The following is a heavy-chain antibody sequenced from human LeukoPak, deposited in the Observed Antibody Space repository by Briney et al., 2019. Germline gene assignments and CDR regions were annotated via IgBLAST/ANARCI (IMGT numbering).Heavy chain of an antibody. D-gene: IGHD3-22*01. CDR3: ARGGGSGYYYEFDY. J-gene: IGHJ4*02. V-gene: IGHV3-74*01. CDR2: INSDGSST. CDR1: GFTFSRYW. Sequence: GGPLRLSCAASGFTFSRYWMHWVRQATGKALVCVSRINSDGSSTSYADSVKGRFTISRDNAKNTLYLQMNSLRAEDTAVYYCARGGGSGYYYEFDYWGQGTLVTVSS.